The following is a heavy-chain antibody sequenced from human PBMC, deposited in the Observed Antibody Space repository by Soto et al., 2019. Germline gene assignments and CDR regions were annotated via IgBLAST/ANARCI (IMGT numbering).Heavy chain of an antibody. CDR2: INHSGST. J-gene: IGHJ3*02. Sequence: PSETLSLTCAVYGGSFSGYYWSWIRQPPGKGLEWIGEINHSGSTNYNPSLKSRVTISVDTSKNQFSLKLSSVTAADTAVYYCAKMNTVTTRGAFDIWGQGTMVTV. CDR3: AKMNTVTTRGAFDI. D-gene: IGHD4-17*01. V-gene: IGHV4-34*01. CDR1: GGSFSGYY.